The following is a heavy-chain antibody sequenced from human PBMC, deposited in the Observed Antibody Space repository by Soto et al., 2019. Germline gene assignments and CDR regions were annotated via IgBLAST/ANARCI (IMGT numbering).Heavy chain of an antibody. CDR1: GDSMDNNRW. V-gene: IGHV4-4*02. CDR3: ARGGAWDPNAFDY. CDR2: IYYSGST. Sequence: PSETLSLTCAVFGDSMDNNRWWSWVRQSPGKGLEWIGYIYYSGSTYYNPSLKSRVTISVDTSKNQFSLKLSSVTAADTAVYYCARGGAWDPNAFDYWGQGTLVTVSS. J-gene: IGHJ4*02. D-gene: IGHD1-26*01.